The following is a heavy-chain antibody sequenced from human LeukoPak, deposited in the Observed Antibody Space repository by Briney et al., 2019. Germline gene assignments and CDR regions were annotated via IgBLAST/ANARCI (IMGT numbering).Heavy chain of an antibody. CDR1: GGSISSYY. J-gene: IGHJ6*02. CDR2: FYYSGST. Sequence: SETLSLTCTVSGGSISSYYWSWIRQPPGKGLEWIGYFYYSGSTNYNPSLESRVTISVDTSKNQFSLKLSSVTAADTAVYYCARGPGVVVAATQYYGMDVWGQGTTVTVSS. V-gene: IGHV4-59*01. CDR3: ARGPGVVVAATQYYGMDV. D-gene: IGHD2-15*01.